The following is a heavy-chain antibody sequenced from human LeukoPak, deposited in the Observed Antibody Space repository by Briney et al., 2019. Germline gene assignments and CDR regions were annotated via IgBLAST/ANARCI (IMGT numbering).Heavy chain of an antibody. D-gene: IGHD1-26*01. CDR3: ARDRAATDFDY. CDR1: GFTVSSNY. CDR2: IYSGGST. V-gene: IGHV3-53*01. J-gene: IGHJ4*02. Sequence: GGSLRLSCAASGFTVSSNYMSWVRQAPGKGLEWVSVIYSGGSTYYADSVKGRFTISRDNSKNTLYLQMNSLRAEDTAVYYRARDRAATDFDYWGQGTLVTVSS.